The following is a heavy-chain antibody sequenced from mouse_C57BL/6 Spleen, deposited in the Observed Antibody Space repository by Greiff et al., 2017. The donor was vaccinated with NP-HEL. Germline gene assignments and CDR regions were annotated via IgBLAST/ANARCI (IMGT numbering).Heavy chain of an antibody. CDR3: ARGVSSSYFDV. J-gene: IGHJ1*03. Sequence: EVQLQQSGPVLVKPGASVKMSCKASGYTFTDYYMNWVKQSHGKSLEWIGVINPYNGGTSYNQKFKGKATLTVDKSSSTAYMELNSLTSEDSAVYYCARGVSSSYFDVWGTGTTVTVSS. CDR2: INPYNGGT. D-gene: IGHD6-1*01. CDR1: GYTFTDYY. V-gene: IGHV1-19*01.